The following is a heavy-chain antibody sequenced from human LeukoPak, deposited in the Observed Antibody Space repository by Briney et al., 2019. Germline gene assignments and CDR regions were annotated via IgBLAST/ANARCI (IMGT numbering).Heavy chain of an antibody. CDR1: GYTFTSFG. Sequence: ASVKVSCKASGYTFTSFGISWVRQAPGQGLEWMGWINANNTNTKSAQRLQGRVTMTTDTSASTAYMELGSLRSDDTAVYYCATSDGTVTTFQYWGQGTLVTVSS. CDR3: ATSDGTVTTFQY. J-gene: IGHJ4*02. D-gene: IGHD4-11*01. V-gene: IGHV1-18*01. CDR2: INANNTNT.